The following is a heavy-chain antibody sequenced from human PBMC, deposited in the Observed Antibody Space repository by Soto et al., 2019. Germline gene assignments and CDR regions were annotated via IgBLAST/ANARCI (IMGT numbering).Heavy chain of an antibody. D-gene: IGHD4-17*01. CDR1: GGTFSSHT. V-gene: IGHV1-69*08. CDR3: ARPDFGDYWYFDL. Sequence: QDQLVQSGTEVKKPGSSVKVSCKASGGTFSSHTFSWGREAPGQGLEWMGRIIPALGTATYAQKFQGRVTITADESATTVYMELNSLRSEDTAVYYCARPDFGDYWYFDLWGRGTLVTVSS. J-gene: IGHJ2*01. CDR2: IIPALGTA.